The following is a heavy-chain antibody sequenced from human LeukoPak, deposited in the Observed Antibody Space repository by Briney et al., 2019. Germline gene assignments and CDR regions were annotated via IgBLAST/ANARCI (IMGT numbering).Heavy chain of an antibody. CDR2: IYYSGST. CDR3: ARPGVSSSWFLAFDY. V-gene: IGHV4-39*01. Sequence: PSETLSLTCTVSGGSISSSSYYWGWIRQPPGKGLEWIGSIYYSGSTYYNPSLKSRVTISVDTSKNQFSLKLSSVTAADTAVYYCARPGVSSSWFLAFDYWGQGTLVTVSS. CDR1: GGSISSSSYY. D-gene: IGHD6-13*01. J-gene: IGHJ4*02.